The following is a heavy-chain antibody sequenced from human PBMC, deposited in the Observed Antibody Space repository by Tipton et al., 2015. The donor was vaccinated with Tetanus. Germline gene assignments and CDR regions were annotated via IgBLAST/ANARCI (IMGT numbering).Heavy chain of an antibody. V-gene: IGHV4-59*01. Sequence: QLVQSGAEVKPSETLSLTCTVSGGSISSYYWTWIRQPPGRGLEWIGYVHYSGSTNYSPSLRSRVTLSVDTSKNQFSLKLSSVTAADTAVYYCARIGWLHQNKPAFDIWGQGTVVTVSS. J-gene: IGHJ3*02. CDR3: ARIGWLHQNKPAFDI. CDR1: GGSISSYY. CDR2: VHYSGST. D-gene: IGHD6-19*01.